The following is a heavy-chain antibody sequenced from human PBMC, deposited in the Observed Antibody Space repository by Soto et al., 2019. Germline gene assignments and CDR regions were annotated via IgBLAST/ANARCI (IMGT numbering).Heavy chain of an antibody. CDR3: ARARTHYYYYYMDV. J-gene: IGHJ6*03. CDR2: MNYSGCS. V-gene: IGHV4-59*02. CDR1: GDSVTSHY. Sequence: SETLCVTCSVSGDSVTSHYWTWIRQSPGKGLEWIGEMNYSGCSNYNPSLKSRVTISVDTSKNQFSLKLSSVTAADTAVYYSARARTHYYYYYMDVWGKGTTVTVSS.